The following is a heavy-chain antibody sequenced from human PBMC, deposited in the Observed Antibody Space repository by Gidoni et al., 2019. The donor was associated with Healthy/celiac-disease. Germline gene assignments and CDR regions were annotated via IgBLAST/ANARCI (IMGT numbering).Heavy chain of an antibody. CDR1: GFTFSSYS. D-gene: IGHD5-12*01. CDR2: ISSSSSTI. V-gene: IGHV3-48*01. CDR3: ARVGYSGYDWGDY. Sequence: EVQLVESGGGLVQPGGSLRLSCAASGFTFSSYSMNWVRQAPGNGLEWVSYISSSSSTIYYADSVKGRFTISRDNAKNSLYLQMNSLRAEDTAVYYCARVGYSGYDWGDYWGQGTLVTVSS. J-gene: IGHJ4*02.